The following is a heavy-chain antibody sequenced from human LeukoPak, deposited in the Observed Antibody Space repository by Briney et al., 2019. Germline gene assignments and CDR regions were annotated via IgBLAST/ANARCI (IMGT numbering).Heavy chain of an antibody. CDR1: GYTFTSYD. CDR2: TNPNSGNT. Sequence: ASVKVSCKASGYTFTSYDINRVRQATGQGLEWMGWTNPNSGNTGYAQKFQGRVTMTRNTSVSTAYMELSSLRSEDTAVYYCARAPSKGYRSSTSCYYYYGMDVWGQGTTVTVSS. V-gene: IGHV1-8*01. J-gene: IGHJ6*02. D-gene: IGHD2-2*01. CDR3: ARAPSKGYRSSTSCYYYYGMDV.